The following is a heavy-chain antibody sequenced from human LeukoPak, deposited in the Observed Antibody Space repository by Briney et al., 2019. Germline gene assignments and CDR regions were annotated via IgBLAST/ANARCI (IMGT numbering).Heavy chain of an antibody. CDR1: GYSLTTYS. V-gene: IGHV5-51*01. D-gene: IGHD6-13*01. Sequence: GESLQIACKGYGYSLTTYSIGWVGQMPGKGLEWMGIIYPGDSDTRYSPSFQGQVTISADKSISTAYLQWSSLKASDAAIYYCARLLPAPETFDIGGQGTMVTVSS. CDR3: ARLLPAPETFDI. J-gene: IGHJ3*02. CDR2: IYPGDSDT.